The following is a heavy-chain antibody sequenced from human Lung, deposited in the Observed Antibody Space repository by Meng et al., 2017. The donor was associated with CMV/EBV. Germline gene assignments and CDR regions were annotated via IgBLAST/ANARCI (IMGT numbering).Heavy chain of an antibody. J-gene: IGHJ5*02. Sequence: DSGFNFHIYAMRWVRQAAGKGMEWVSLISGTSGTIDYVDSVRGRFTISRDNSKNTLYLQMNSLRADDTAVYYCAKGLAGPNFNWFDPWGQGTLVTVSS. CDR3: AKGLAGPNFNWFDP. V-gene: IGHV3-23*01. CDR2: ISGTSGTI. CDR1: GFNFHIYA. D-gene: IGHD6-19*01.